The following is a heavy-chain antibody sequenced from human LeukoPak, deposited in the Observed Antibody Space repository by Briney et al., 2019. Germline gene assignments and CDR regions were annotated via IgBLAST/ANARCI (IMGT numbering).Heavy chain of an antibody. Sequence: PGGSLRLSCTASGFTFSSYAMHWVRQAPGKGLEWVAVISYDGSNKYYADSVKGRFTISRDNSKNTLYLQMNSLRAEDTAVYYCARVSGRLERQSDLDFWGQGTLVTVSS. V-gene: IGHV3-30*04. CDR2: ISYDGSNK. CDR1: GFTFSSYA. CDR3: ARVSGRLERQSDLDF. D-gene: IGHD1-1*01. J-gene: IGHJ4*02.